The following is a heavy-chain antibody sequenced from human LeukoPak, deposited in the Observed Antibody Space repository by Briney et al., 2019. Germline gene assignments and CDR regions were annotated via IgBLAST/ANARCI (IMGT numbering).Heavy chain of an antibody. Sequence: ASVKVSCKASGYTFTSYDINWVRQATGQGLEWMGWMNPKSGNTGYAQKFQGRVTMTRNTSISTAYMELSSLRSEDTAVYYCARRYCSGGSCYGRQRGYWFDPWGQGTLVTVSS. CDR3: ARRYCSGGSCYGRQRGYWFDP. CDR2: MNPKSGNT. V-gene: IGHV1-8*01. D-gene: IGHD2-15*01. J-gene: IGHJ5*02. CDR1: GYTFTSYD.